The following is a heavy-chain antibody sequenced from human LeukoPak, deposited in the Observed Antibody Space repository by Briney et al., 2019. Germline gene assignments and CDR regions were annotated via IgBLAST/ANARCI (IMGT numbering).Heavy chain of an antibody. J-gene: IGHJ4*02. D-gene: IGHD3-22*01. CDR2: IIPILGIA. CDR3: ERDRDSSGYYNSAY. Sequence: SVTVSSMASGGTFISYAISWVRQAPGQGREWMGRIIPILGIANYAQKFQGRVTITADKSTSTAYMERSSLRCEDTAVYYCERDRDSSGYYNSAYWGQGTLVTVSS. V-gene: IGHV1-69*10. CDR1: GGTFISYA.